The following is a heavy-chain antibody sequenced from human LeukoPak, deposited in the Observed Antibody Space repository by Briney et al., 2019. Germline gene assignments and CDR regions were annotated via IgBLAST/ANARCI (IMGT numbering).Heavy chain of an antibody. CDR2: ISGSGGST. CDR3: AKVGYSNYEDPYWAFDY. Sequence: PGGSLRLSCAVSGFTFSSYAMSWVRQAPGKGLEWVSAISGSGGSTYYADSVKGRFTISRDNSKNTLYLQMNSLRAEDTAVYYCAKVGYSNYEDPYWAFDYWGQGTLVTVSS. V-gene: IGHV3-23*01. D-gene: IGHD4-11*01. CDR1: GFTFSSYA. J-gene: IGHJ4*02.